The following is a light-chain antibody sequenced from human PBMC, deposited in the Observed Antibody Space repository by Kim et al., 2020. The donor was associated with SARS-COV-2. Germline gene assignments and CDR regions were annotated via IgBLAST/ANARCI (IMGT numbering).Light chain of an antibody. J-gene: IGKJ1*01. V-gene: IGKV3-20*01. CDR3: HQYGTSPPLT. CDR1: QRVSINS. CDR2: GAS. Sequence: PGESALLPCRPTQRVSINSLAWYEQTPGHAPRLLIYGASRRASGIPARFVGSGSGTDFTLTIGSLEPEDFAVYYCHQYGTSPPLTFGQGTQVDIK.